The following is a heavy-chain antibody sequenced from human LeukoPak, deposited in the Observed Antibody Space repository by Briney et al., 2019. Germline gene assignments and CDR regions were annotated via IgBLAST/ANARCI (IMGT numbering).Heavy chain of an antibody. Sequence: GESLKISCKGSGYSFTSYWIGWVRQMPGKGLEWMGIIYPGDSDTRYSPSFQGQVTISADKSISTAYLQWSSLKASDTAMYYCARGPPTEMATIAYYFDYWGQGTLVTVSS. D-gene: IGHD5-24*01. CDR2: IYPGDSDT. J-gene: IGHJ4*02. V-gene: IGHV5-51*01. CDR3: ARGPPTEMATIAYYFDY. CDR1: GYSFTSYW.